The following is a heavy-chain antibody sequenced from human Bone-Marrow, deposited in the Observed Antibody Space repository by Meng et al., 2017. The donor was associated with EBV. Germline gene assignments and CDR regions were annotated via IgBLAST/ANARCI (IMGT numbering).Heavy chain of an antibody. J-gene: IGHJ4*02. V-gene: IGHV3-74*01. CDR3: VRDMFGARDY. CDR2: INSDGSTI. D-gene: IGHD3-10*02. CDR1: GFTLSTYW. Sequence: EVQLVESXGGVVQPGXSLRLSCVASGFTLSTYWVHWVRQAPGKGLVWVSRINSDGSTINYADSVEGRFTISRDNAKNTLYLQMNSLRVEDSAVYYCVRDMFGARDYWGQGTLVTVSS.